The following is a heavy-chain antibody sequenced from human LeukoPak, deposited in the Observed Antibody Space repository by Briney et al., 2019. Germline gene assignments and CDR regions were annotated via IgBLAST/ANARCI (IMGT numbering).Heavy chain of an antibody. J-gene: IGHJ4*02. Sequence: ASVKVSCKASGGTFSSYAISWVRQAPGQGLEWMGGIIPIVGTANYAQKFQGRVTITADESTSTAYMELSSLRSEDTAVYYCARGLYCGGDCYYYFDYWGQGTLVTVSS. V-gene: IGHV1-69*13. D-gene: IGHD2-21*01. CDR1: GGTFSSYA. CDR3: ARGLYCGGDCYYYFDY. CDR2: IIPIVGTA.